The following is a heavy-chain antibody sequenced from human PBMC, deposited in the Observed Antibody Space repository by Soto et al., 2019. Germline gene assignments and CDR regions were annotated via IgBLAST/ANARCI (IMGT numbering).Heavy chain of an antibody. Sequence: GGSLRLSCAASGFTFSSYAMSWVRQASGKGLEWVSAISGSGGSTYYADSVKGRFTISRDNSKNTLYLQMNSLRAEDTAVYYCAKPGELWLQGYYFDYWGQGTLVTVSS. V-gene: IGHV3-23*01. CDR1: GFTFSSYA. J-gene: IGHJ4*02. D-gene: IGHD5-18*01. CDR3: AKPGELWLQGYYFDY. CDR2: ISGSGGST.